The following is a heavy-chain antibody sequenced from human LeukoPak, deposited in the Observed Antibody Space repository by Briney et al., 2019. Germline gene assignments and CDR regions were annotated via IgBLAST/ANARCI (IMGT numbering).Heavy chain of an antibody. CDR3: ARSHPRTSAFDF. CDR2: ISYDVNAK. V-gene: IGHV3-30*04. Sequence: PGGSLRLSCTASGFTFSTYAMHWVRQAPGQGLEWVAVISYDVNAKYYADSVKGRFTISRDNSKNTLYLQMNSLRVKDTAVYYCARSHPRTSAFDFGGQGTMVTLSS. CDR1: GFTFSTYA. J-gene: IGHJ3*01.